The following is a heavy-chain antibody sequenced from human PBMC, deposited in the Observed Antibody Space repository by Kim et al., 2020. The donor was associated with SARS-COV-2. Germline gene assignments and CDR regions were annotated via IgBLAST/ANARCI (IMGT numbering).Heavy chain of an antibody. Sequence: GGSLRLSCAAPGFSFSSYGMHWVRQAPGKGLEWVAVISYDGSNKYYADSVKGRFTISRDNSKNTLYLQMNSLRAEDTAVYYCAKDAVYSSSWYKGCHFDYWGQGTLVTVSS. J-gene: IGHJ4*02. D-gene: IGHD6-13*01. V-gene: IGHV3-30*18. CDR2: ISYDGSNK. CDR1: GFSFSSYG. CDR3: AKDAVYSSSWYKGCHFDY.